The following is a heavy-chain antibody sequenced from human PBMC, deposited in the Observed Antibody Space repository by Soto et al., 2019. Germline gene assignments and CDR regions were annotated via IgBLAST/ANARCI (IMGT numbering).Heavy chain of an antibody. CDR1: ACTFSSYA. CDR3: AKGSYIAVALSRGGYFDY. V-gene: IGHV3-23*01. J-gene: IGHJ4*02. Sequence: GGSLRLSCASSACTFSSYAMTWVRQAPGKGLEWVSTITGSGGSTYYADSVKGRFTISRDNSKSTLYLQMNSLRAEDTAVYYCAKGSYIAVALSRGGYFDYWGQGTLVTVSS. CDR2: ITGSGGST. D-gene: IGHD6-19*01.